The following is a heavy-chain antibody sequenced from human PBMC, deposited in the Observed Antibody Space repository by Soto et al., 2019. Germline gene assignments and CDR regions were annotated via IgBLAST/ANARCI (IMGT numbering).Heavy chain of an antibody. V-gene: IGHV3-23*01. CDR2: ISGSGGST. J-gene: IGHJ4*02. D-gene: IGHD2-21*02. Sequence: GGSLRLSCAASGFTFSSYAMSWVRQAPGKGLEWVSAISGSGGSTYYADSVKGRFTISRDNSKNTLYLQMNSLRAEDTAVYYCAKGLLAYCGGDCYPPVGFWGQGTLVTVSS. CDR3: AKGLLAYCGGDCYPPVGF. CDR1: GFTFSSYA.